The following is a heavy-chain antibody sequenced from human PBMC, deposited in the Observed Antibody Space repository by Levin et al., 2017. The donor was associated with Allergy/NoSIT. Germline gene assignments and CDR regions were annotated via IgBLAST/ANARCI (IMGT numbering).Heavy chain of an antibody. V-gene: IGHV3-11*01. Sequence: PGGSLRLSCAASGFTFSDYYMSWIRQAPGKGLEWVSYISSSGSTIYYADSVKGRFTISRDNAKNSLYLQMNSLRAEDTAVYYCARDAVSEYYDSSGYNWFDPWGQGTLVTVSS. CDR3: ARDAVSEYYDSSGYNWFDP. J-gene: IGHJ5*02. D-gene: IGHD3-22*01. CDR2: ISSSGSTI. CDR1: GFTFSDYY.